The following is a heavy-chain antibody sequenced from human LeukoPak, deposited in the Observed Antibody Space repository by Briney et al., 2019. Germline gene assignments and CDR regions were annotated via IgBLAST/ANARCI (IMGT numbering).Heavy chain of an antibody. D-gene: IGHD3-9*01. J-gene: IGHJ4*02. V-gene: IGHV3-33*01. CDR3: ARGPPERLRDILTGYYSY. CDR1: GFTFSSYG. CDR2: IWYDGSNK. Sequence: GRSLRLSCAASGFTFSSYGMHWVRQAPGKGLEWVAVIWYDGSNKYYADSVKDRFTISRDNSKNTLYLQMNSLRAEDTAVYYCARGPPERLRDILTGYYSYWGQGTLVTVSS.